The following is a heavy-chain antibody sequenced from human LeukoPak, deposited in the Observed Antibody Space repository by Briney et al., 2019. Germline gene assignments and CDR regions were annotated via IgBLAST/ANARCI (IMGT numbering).Heavy chain of an antibody. CDR3: ARDPSMIIPLDD. CDR1: GFTFSDYY. D-gene: IGHD3-22*01. Sequence: GGSLRLSCAASGFTFSDYYMSWIRQAPGRGLEWVSYISGSGTIIYYADSVKGRFTISRDNAKNSLYLQMNSLRAEDTAVYYCARDPSMIIPLDDWGQGTLVTVSS. J-gene: IGHJ4*02. CDR2: ISGSGTII. V-gene: IGHV3-11*01.